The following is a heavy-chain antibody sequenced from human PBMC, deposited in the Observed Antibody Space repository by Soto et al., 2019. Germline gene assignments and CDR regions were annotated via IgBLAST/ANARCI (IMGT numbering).Heavy chain of an antibody. CDR2: ISYDGSNK. CDR1: GFTFSSYA. V-gene: IGHV3-30-3*01. Sequence: QVQLVESGGGVVQPGRSLRLSCAASGFTFSSYAMHWVCQAPGKGLEWVAVISYDGSNKYYADSVKGRFTISRDNSKNTLYLQMNSLRAEDTAVYYCARAQLLVTMVLGGMDVWGQGTTVTVSS. CDR3: ARAQLLVTMVLGGMDV. D-gene: IGHD3-10*01. J-gene: IGHJ6*02.